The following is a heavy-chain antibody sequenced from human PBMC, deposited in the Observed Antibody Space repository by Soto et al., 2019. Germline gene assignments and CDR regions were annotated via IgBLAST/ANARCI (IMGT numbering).Heavy chain of an antibody. V-gene: IGHV4-30-4*01. CDR3: ARYVDVEGVQH. D-gene: IGHD1-26*01. CDR1: GGSISSGDYY. J-gene: IGHJ1*01. CDR2: IYYSGST. Sequence: QVQLQESGPGLVKPSQTLSLTCTVSGGSISSGDYYWSWIRQPPGKGLEWIGYIYYSGSTYYNPALKSXXTXSXXTSKNQFSLKLSSVTAADTAVYYCARYVDVEGVQHWGQGTLVTVSS.